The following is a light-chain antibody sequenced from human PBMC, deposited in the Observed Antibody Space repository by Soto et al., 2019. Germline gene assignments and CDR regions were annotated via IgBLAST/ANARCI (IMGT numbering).Light chain of an antibody. CDR2: GAS. V-gene: IGKV3-20*01. CDR3: QHYGNTPPSVT. Sequence: EIILTQSPDTLSLSPGERATLSCRASQTITTELAWYQQKPGQPPRLLIYGASSRATGIPDRFSGSGSGTDFTLTISRLEPEDFAVYYCQHYGNTPPSVTFGPGTKVDIK. CDR1: QTITTE. J-gene: IGKJ3*01.